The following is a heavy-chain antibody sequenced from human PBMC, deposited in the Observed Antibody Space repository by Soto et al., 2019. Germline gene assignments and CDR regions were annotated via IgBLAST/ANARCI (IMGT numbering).Heavy chain of an antibody. CDR2: INPNSGGT. Sequence: ASVKVSCKASGYTFTGYYMHWVRQAPGQGLEWMGWINPNSGGTNYAQKFQGWVTMTRDTSISTAYMELSRLRSDDTAVYYSARGSMVYFSGGSAYSFLAFDIGGQGTMVTVSS. V-gene: IGHV1-2*04. J-gene: IGHJ3*02. D-gene: IGHD2-15*01. CDR1: GYTFTGYY. CDR3: ARGSMVYFSGGSAYSFLAFDI.